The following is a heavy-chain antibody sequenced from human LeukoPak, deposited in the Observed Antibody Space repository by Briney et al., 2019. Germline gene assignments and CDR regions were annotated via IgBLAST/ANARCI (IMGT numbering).Heavy chain of an antibody. V-gene: IGHV1-2*02. Sequence: GASVKVSCKSSGYTFTGYYMHWVRQAPGHGLEWMGWINPNSGVTNYAQKFQGRVTMTRDTSISTAYMELSRLRSDDTAVYYCARTYYDSSGYVPFDYWGQGTLVTVSS. J-gene: IGHJ4*02. CDR1: GYTFTGYY. CDR2: INPNSGVT. D-gene: IGHD3-22*01. CDR3: ARTYYDSSGYVPFDY.